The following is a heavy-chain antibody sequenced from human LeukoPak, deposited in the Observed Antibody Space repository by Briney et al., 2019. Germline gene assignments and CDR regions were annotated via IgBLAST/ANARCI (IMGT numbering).Heavy chain of an antibody. D-gene: IGHD2-15*01. CDR1: GGSISSSGYF. Sequence: SETLSLTCTVSGGSISSSGYFWGWIRQSPGKGLEWIGSLYYTGSAYYNPSLKSRVTIFVDTSKNQFSLRLTSVTAADTDVYYCARGFSALVGSGNWFDSWGQGTLVTVSS. CDR3: ARGFSALVGSGNWFDS. J-gene: IGHJ5*01. CDR2: LYYTGSA. V-gene: IGHV4-39*01.